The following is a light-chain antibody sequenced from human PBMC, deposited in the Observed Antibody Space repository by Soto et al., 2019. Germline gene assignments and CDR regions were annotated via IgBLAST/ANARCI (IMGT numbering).Light chain of an antibody. Sequence: EIVLTQSPGTLSLSPGERATLSCRASQSVSSSYLAWYQQKPGQAPRLLIYGASSRATGIPDRFSGSGSGTDFTLTISRLEPEDFAVYYCQQYRSSFTSRPGT. J-gene: IGKJ3*01. CDR1: QSVSSSY. CDR2: GAS. CDR3: QQYRSSFT. V-gene: IGKV3-20*01.